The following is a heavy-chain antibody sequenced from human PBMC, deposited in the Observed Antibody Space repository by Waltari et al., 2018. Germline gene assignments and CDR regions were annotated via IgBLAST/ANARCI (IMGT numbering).Heavy chain of an antibody. V-gene: IGHV1-2*06. CDR1: GYTFTGYY. J-gene: IGHJ5*02. CDR2: INPNSGGT. CDR3: ARDRIAGFSSSWYGPSNWFDP. Sequence: QVQLVQSGAEVKKPGASVKVSCKASGYTFTGYYMHWVRQAPGQGLEWMGRINPNSGGTNYAQKFQGRVTMTRDTSISTAYMELSRLRSDDTAVYYCARDRIAGFSSSWYGPSNWFDPWGQGTLVTVSS. D-gene: IGHD6-13*01.